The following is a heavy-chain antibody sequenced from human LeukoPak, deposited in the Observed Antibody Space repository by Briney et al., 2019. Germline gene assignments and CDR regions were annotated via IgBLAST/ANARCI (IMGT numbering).Heavy chain of an antibody. CDR2: ISGSGGST. V-gene: IGHV3-23*01. D-gene: IGHD1-26*01. Sequence: GGSLRLTCAASGFTFSSYAMSWVRQAPGKGLEWVSAISGSGGSTYYADSVKGRFTISRDNSKNTLYLQMNSLRAEDTAVYYCAKDNGWVQLRNFDYWGQGTLVTVSS. CDR1: GFTFSSYA. J-gene: IGHJ4*02. CDR3: AKDNGWVQLRNFDY.